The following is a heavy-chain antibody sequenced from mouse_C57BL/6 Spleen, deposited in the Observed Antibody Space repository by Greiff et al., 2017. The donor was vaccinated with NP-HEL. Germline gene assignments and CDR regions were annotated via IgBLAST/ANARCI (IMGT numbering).Heavy chain of an antibody. Sequence: QVQLKESGAELVRPGTSVKMSCKASGYTFTNYWIGWAKQRPGHGLEWIGDIYPGGGYTNYNEKFKGKATLTADKSSSTAYMQFSSLTSEDSAIYYCARGWSNPDYWGQGTTLTVSS. V-gene: IGHV1-63*01. CDR3: ARGWSNPDY. CDR1: GYTFTNYW. CDR2: IYPGGGYT. J-gene: IGHJ2*01. D-gene: IGHD2-5*01.